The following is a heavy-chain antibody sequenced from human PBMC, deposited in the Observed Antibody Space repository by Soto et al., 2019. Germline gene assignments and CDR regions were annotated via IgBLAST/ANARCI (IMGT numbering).Heavy chain of an antibody. CDR3: ARDRFEMITIFGVVTYPQSDYYYGMDV. V-gene: IGHV4-30-4*01. D-gene: IGHD3-3*01. CDR2: IYYSGST. CDR1: GGSISSGDYY. Sequence: SETLSLTCTVSGGSISSGDYYWSWIRQPPGKGLEWIGYIYYSGSTYYNPSLKSRVTISVDTSKNQFSLKLSSVTAADTAVYYCARDRFEMITIFGVVTYPQSDYYYGMDVWGQGTTVTVSS. J-gene: IGHJ6*02.